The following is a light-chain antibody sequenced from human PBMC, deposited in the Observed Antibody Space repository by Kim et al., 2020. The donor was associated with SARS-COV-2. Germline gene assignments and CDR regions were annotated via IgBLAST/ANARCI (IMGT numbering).Light chain of an antibody. CDR3: QQYSSSPLT. CDR2: GAS. CDR1: QDVGSS. V-gene: IGKV3D-20*01. J-gene: IGKJ4*01. Sequence: SPGERATLSCGASQDVGSSLAWYHRKPGLAPRLLIYGASIRVTGIPDRFSGSASGTDIALTTSSLESEEFAVYYCQQYSSSPLTFGGGTKVDIK.